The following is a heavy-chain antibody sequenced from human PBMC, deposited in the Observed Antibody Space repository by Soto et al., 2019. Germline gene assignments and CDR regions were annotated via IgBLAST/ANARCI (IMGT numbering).Heavy chain of an antibody. CDR3: ARYGTRGDW. CDR1: GFTFSSYW. J-gene: IGHJ5*01. CDR2: ISSSGLTT. V-gene: IGHV3-48*04. Sequence: HPGGSLRLSCAASGFTFSSYWMSWVRQAPGKGLEWVSYISSSGLTTYYADFAEGRFTISRDNAKDSLYLHLNSLRVGDTAVYYCARYGTRGDWWGLGTQVTVS. D-gene: IGHD3-10*01.